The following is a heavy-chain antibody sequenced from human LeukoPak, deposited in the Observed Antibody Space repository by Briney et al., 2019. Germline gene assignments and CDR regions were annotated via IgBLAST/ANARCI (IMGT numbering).Heavy chain of an antibody. CDR1: GGSISSSSYY. CDR2: IYYSGST. D-gene: IGHD3-16*01. CDR3: ARHAARGGVWIWFDP. J-gene: IGHJ5*02. V-gene: IGHV4-39*01. Sequence: SETLSLTCTVSGGSISSSSYYWGWIPQPPGKGLEWIGSIYYSGSTYYNPSLKSRVTISVDTSKNQFSLKLSSVTAADTAVYYCARHAARGGVWIWFDPGGQGTLVTVSS.